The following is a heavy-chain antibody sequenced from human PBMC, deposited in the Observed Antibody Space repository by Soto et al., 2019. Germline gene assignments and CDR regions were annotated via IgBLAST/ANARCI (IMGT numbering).Heavy chain of an antibody. CDR3: ATYSGSWYGQGGYFDL. D-gene: IGHD6-13*01. Sequence: QVQLQESGPGLVKPSGTLSLTCAVSGGSISSSNWWSWVRQPPGKGLEWIGEIYHSGSTNYHPSLKSRVTISVDKSKNQFSLKLSAVTAADTAVYYCATYSGSWYGQGGYFDLWGRGTLVTVCS. CDR2: IYHSGST. J-gene: IGHJ2*01. CDR1: GGSISSSNW. V-gene: IGHV4-4*02.